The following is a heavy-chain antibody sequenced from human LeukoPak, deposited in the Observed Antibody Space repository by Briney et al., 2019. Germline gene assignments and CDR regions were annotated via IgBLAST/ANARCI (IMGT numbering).Heavy chain of an antibody. Sequence: SETLSLTCTVSGGSISSYYWSWIRQPPGKGLEWIGYIYYSGSTNYNPSLKSRVTISVDTSKNQFSLKLSSVTAADTAVYYCARVHVAVMSIAAPVAAFDIWGQGTMVTVSS. CDR1: GGSISSYY. J-gene: IGHJ3*02. CDR3: ARVHVAVMSIAAPVAAFDI. CDR2: IYYSGST. D-gene: IGHD6-6*01. V-gene: IGHV4-59*01.